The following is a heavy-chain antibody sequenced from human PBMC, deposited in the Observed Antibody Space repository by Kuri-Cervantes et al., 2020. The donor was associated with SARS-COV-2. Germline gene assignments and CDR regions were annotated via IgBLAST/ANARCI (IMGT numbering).Heavy chain of an antibody. CDR1: GGSISSYY. V-gene: IGHV4-59*01. Sequence: SETLSLTCTVSGGSISSYYWSWIRQPPGKGLEWIGYIYYRGSTNYNPSLKSRVTISVDTSKNQFSLKLSSVTAADTAVYYCARGGYGDYLSWGQGTLVTVSS. CDR2: IYYRGST. D-gene: IGHD4-17*01. J-gene: IGHJ5*02. CDR3: ARGGYGDYLS.